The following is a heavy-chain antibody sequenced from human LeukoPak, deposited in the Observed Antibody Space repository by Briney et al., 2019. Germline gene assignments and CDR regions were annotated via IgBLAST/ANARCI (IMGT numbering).Heavy chain of an antibody. J-gene: IGHJ3*02. CDR3: TRDEALSYGGNDHDAFDI. Sequence: PGRSLRLSCTASGFTFGDYAMSWVRQAPGKGLEWVGFIKSKAYGGTTEYAASVKGRFTISRDDSKSIAYLQMNSLKTEDTAVYYCTRDEALSYGGNDHDAFDIWGQGTMVTVSS. D-gene: IGHD4-23*01. CDR1: GFTFGDYA. V-gene: IGHV3-49*04. CDR2: IKSKAYGGTT.